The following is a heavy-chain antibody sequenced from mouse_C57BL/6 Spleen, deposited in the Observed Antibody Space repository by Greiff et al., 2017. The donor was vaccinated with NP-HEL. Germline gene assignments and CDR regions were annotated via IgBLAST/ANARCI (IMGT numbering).Heavy chain of an antibody. CDR2: INPNYGTT. D-gene: IGHD1-1*01. J-gene: IGHJ2*01. Sequence: VQLQQSGPELVKPGASVKISCKASGYSFTDYNMNWVKQSNGKSLEWIGVINPNYGTTSYNQKFKGKATLTVDQSSSTAYMQLNSLTSEDSAVYCGARVYYYGSSYVFDYWGQGTTLTVSS. CDR3: ARVYYYGSSYVFDY. CDR1: GYSFTDYN. V-gene: IGHV1-39*01.